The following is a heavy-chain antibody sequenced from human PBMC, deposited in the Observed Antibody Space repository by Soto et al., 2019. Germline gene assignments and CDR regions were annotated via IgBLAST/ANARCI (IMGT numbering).Heavy chain of an antibody. CDR1: GFTFSSYW. J-gene: IGHJ6*02. CDR2: INGDGSIT. CDR3: TRDPYVLRFLEWLPPGGEYAMDV. V-gene: IGHV3-74*01. D-gene: IGHD3-3*01. Sequence: EVQLVESGGGLVQPGGSLRLSCAASGFTFSSYWMHWVRQAPGEGLVWVSRINGDGSITTYADSVKGRFCISRDNAKNSLYLQMNSLSAEDTAVYYCTRDPYVLRFLEWLPPGGEYAMDVWGQGTTVTVSS.